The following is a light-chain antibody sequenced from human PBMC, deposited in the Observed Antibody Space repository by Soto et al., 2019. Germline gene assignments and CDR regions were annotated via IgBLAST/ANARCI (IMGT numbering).Light chain of an antibody. CDR2: RNI. Sequence: QSVLTQPPSASGTPGQRATISCSGSSSNIGVNYVYWYQQLPGTAPKLLIYRNIQRPSGVPDRFSGSESGTSASLAISGLRSEDEADYYCAAWDDSLSGVVFGGGTKLTVL. J-gene: IGLJ3*02. CDR3: AAWDDSLSGVV. CDR1: SSNIGVNY. V-gene: IGLV1-47*01.